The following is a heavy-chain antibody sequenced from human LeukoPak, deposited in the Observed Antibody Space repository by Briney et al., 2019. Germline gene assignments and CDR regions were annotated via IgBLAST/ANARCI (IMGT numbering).Heavy chain of an antibody. CDR1: GFTFSSYS. CDR3: ARDCSGGSCYSGWGYYYGMDA. J-gene: IGHJ6*02. CDR2: ISSSSSTI. Sequence: GGSLRLSCAASGFTFSSYSMNWVRQAPGKGLEWVSYISSSSSTIYYADSVKGRFTISRDNAKNSLYLQMNSLRAEDTAVYYCARDCSGGSCYSGWGYYYGMDAWGQGTTVTVSS. V-gene: IGHV3-48*04. D-gene: IGHD2-15*01.